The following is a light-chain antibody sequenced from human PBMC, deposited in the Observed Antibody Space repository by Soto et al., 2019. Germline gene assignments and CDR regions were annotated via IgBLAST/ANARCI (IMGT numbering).Light chain of an antibody. CDR3: QQRYSGTHT. Sequence: DIQMTQSPSSLSASIGDRVTITCRASQSVTNPLNWYQQKPGKAPRLLTYAAYGLQSGVPSRFSGCRSGTDFTLTISSLQPEDFVTYYCQQRYSGTHTFGQWTKLEIK. CDR2: AAY. V-gene: IGKV1-39*01. CDR1: QSVTNP. J-gene: IGKJ2*01.